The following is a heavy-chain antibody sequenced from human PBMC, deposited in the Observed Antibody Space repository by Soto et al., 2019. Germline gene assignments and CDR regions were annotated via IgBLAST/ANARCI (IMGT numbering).Heavy chain of an antibody. V-gene: IGHV4-34*01. D-gene: IGHD2-2*02. CDR1: GGSFSGYY. CDR3: ARGVPTTIADYYYYCGDG. J-gene: IGHJ6*03. Sequence: QVQLQQWGAGLLKPSETLSLTCAVYGGSFSGYYWSWIRQPPGKGLEWIGEINHGGSTNYNPSLKRRITITVDTAQHQCSPRLSSVTATDTAVNYCARGVPTTIADYYYYCGDGWGEGTTVTVCS. CDR2: INHGGST.